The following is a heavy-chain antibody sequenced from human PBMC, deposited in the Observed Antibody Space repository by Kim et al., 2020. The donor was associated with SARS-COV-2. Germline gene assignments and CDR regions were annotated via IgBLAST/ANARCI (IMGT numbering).Heavy chain of an antibody. CDR3: AKPATSGGSHYYFDY. D-gene: IGHD1-1*01. V-gene: IGHV3-23*01. J-gene: IGHJ4*02. CDR2: ISVSGGTT. Sequence: GGSLRLSCAASGFTFTSYSMNWVRQAPGMGLERVSAISVSGGTTYYADAVKGRFTTSRDNSKNTLYLQMDSLSAEDTAVYYCAKPATSGGSHYYFDYWGQGTVVTGTS. CDR1: GFTFTSYS.